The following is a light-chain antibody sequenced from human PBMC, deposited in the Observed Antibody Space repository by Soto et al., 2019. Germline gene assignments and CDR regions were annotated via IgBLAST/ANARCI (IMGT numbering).Light chain of an antibody. J-gene: IGKJ1*01. CDR1: QSVSSSY. Sequence: EIVLTQSPCTLSLSPGERATLSCRASQSVSSSYLAWYQQKPGKAPRLLIYGTSSRATAIPARFSGSGSGTDFTLTISRLEPEDFAVYYCQQYGSSSWTFGQGTKVEIK. V-gene: IGKV3-20*01. CDR3: QQYGSSSWT. CDR2: GTS.